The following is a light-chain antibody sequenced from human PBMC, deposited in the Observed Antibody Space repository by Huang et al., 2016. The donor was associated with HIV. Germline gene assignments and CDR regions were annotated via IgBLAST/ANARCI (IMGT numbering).Light chain of an antibody. CDR3: QQLSAYPLS. J-gene: IGKJ3*01. V-gene: IGKV1-9*01. CDR2: DAS. CDR1: HDINTY. Sequence: QLTQSPSSLSASIGDRVTIACRASHDINTYLAWYQQKPGRAPKLLIYDASTLQTGVPSWFRGFGSGTAFSLTITSLQHDDFAVYYCQQLSAYPLSFGPGTTVD.